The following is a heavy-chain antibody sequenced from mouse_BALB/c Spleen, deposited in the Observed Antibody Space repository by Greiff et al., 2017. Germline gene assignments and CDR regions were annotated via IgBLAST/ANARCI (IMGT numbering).Heavy chain of an antibody. CDR3: ARNGYYPFAY. V-gene: IGHV14-1*02. J-gene: IGHJ3*01. Sequence: EVQLQQSGAELVRPGALVKLSCKASGFNIKDYYMHWVKQRPEQGLEWIGWIDPENGNTIYDPKFQGKASITADTSSNTAYLQLSSLTSEDTAVYYCARNGYYPFAYWGQGTLVTVSA. CDR1: GFNIKDYY. CDR2: IDPENGNT. D-gene: IGHD2-3*01.